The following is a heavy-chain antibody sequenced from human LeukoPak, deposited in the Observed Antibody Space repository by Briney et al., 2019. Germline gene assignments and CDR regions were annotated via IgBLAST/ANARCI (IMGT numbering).Heavy chain of an antibody. CDR3: YSRPDY. CDR2: IKSDGSNI. D-gene: IGHD5-24*01. J-gene: IGHJ4*02. V-gene: IGHV3-74*01. CDR1: GFTFSSYS. Sequence: GGSLRLSCAASGFTFSSYSMNWVRQGPGKGLVWVSRIKSDGSNIRYADSVKGRFTISRDNAKNTLYLQMNSLYCARDGDWGGYSRPDYWGQGTLVTVSS.